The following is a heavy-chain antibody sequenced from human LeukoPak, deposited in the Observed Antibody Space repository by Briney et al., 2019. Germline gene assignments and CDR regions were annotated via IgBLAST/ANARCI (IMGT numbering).Heavy chain of an antibody. Sequence: GGSLRLSCAASGFTFSNYWMTWVRQAPGKGLEWVANIKQDGSEKFYVDSVKGRFTISRDNAENSLNLQMNSLRVEDTAVYYCARNYGGNSGYWGQGTLVTVSS. V-gene: IGHV3-7*04. D-gene: IGHD4-23*01. CDR2: IKQDGSEK. CDR3: ARNYGGNSGY. J-gene: IGHJ4*02. CDR1: GFTFSNYW.